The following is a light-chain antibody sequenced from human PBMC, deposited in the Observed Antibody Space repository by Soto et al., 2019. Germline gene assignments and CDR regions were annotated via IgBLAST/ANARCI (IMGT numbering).Light chain of an antibody. CDR2: GAS. V-gene: IGKV3-15*01. CDR3: QQYNNWPPGT. CDR1: QSVSSN. J-gene: IGKJ1*01. Sequence: IAMTQSPATRSVSPGERATLSCRASQSVSSNLAWYQHKPCQAPRLLIYGASTRATGIPARFSGSGSETEFTLTLSSMRSEDFAVYYCQQYNNWPPGTFGQGTKVEIK.